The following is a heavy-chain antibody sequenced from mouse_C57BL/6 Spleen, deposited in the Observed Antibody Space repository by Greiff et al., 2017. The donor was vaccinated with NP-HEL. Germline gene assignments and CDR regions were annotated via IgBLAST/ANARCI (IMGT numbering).Heavy chain of an antibody. V-gene: IGHV7-3*01. CDR1: GFTFTDYY. CDR2: IRNKANGYTT. D-gene: IGHD4-1*02. CDR3: ARSNWTLFDY. Sequence: EVQLQESGGGLVQPGGSLSLSCAASGFTFTDYYMSWVRQPPGKALEWLGFIRNKANGYTTEYSASVKGRFTISRDNSQSILYLQMNALRAEDSATYYCARSNWTLFDYWGQGTTLTVSS. J-gene: IGHJ2*01.